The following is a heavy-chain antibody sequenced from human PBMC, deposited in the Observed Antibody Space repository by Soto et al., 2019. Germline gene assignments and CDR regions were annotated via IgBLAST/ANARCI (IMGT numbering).Heavy chain of an antibody. CDR2: IYYSGST. J-gene: IGHJ4*02. CDR1: GGSISSSSYY. D-gene: IGHD6-19*01. Sequence: SETLSLTCTVSGGSISSSSYYWGWIRQPPGKGLEWIGSIYYSGSTYYNPSLKSRVTISVDTSKNQFSLKLSSVTAADTAVYYCARHSIPGIAVAGTKAPRDYWGQGTLVTVSS. V-gene: IGHV4-39*01. CDR3: ARHSIPGIAVAGTKAPRDY.